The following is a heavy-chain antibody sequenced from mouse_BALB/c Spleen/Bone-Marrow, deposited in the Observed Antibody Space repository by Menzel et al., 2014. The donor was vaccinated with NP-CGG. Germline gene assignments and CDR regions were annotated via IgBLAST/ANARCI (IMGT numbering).Heavy chain of an antibody. CDR3: ARSGKVRNAMDY. CDR1: GYTFTDYA. J-gene: IGHJ4*01. D-gene: IGHD2-14*01. V-gene: IGHV1S137*01. Sequence: VHLVESGAELVRPGVSVKISCKGSGYTFTDYAMHWVKQSHAKSLEWIGLISNYYGDASYNQKFKGKATMTVDKSSSTAYMELARLTSEDPAIYYCARSGKVRNAMDYWGQGTSVTVS. CDR2: ISNYYGDA.